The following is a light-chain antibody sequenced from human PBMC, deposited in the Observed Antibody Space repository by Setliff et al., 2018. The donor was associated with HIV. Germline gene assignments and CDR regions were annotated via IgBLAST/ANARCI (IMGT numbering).Light chain of an antibody. CDR1: SSNIGAGYD. V-gene: IGLV1-40*01. Sequence: VLTQPPSVSGAPGQRVTISCTGSSSNIGAGYDVHWYQQLPGTAPKILIYGNSNRPSGVPDRFSGSKSGTSASLAITGLQAEDEADYYCQSYDSSLSGSYVFGTGTK. CDR3: QSYDSSLSGSYV. J-gene: IGLJ1*01. CDR2: GNS.